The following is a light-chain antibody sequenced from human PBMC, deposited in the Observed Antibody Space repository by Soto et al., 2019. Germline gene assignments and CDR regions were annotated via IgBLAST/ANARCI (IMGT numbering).Light chain of an antibody. J-gene: IGKJ4*01. CDR3: QQYNNWPLT. Sequence: EIVVTQSPATLSLSPGERATLSCSASQSVSNNLAWYQQKPGQAPRLLIYGASTRATGIPARFSGSGSGTEFTLTISSLQSEDFAVYYCQQYNNWPLTFGGGTKVDIK. CDR1: QSVSNN. CDR2: GAS. V-gene: IGKV3D-15*01.